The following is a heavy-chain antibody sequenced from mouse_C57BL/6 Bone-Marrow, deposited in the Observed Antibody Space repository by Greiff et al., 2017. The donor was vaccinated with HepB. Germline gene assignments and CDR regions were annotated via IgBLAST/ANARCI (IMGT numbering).Heavy chain of an antibody. CDR2: IHPNSGST. D-gene: IGHD2-2*01. J-gene: IGHJ4*01. Sequence: VQLQQPGAELVKPGASVKLSCKASGYTFTSYWMHWVKQRPGQGLEWIGMIHPNSGSTNYNEKFKSKATLTVDKSSSTAYMQLSSLTSEDSAVYYCARGGYDRGNYAMDYWGQGTSVTVSS. V-gene: IGHV1-64*01. CDR1: GYTFTSYW. CDR3: ARGGYDRGNYAMDY.